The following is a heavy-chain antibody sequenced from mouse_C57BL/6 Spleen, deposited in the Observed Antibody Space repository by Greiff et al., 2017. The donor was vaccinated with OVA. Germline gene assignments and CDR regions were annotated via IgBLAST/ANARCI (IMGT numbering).Heavy chain of an antibody. CDR2: IYPGDGDT. CDR3: LYYDYEGFAY. D-gene: IGHD2-4*01. CDR1: GYAFSSYW. V-gene: IGHV1-80*01. J-gene: IGHJ3*01. Sequence: VQLQQSGAELVKPGASVKISCKASGYAFSSYWMNWVKQRPGKGLEWIGQIYPGDGDTNYNGKFKGKSTLTVDKSSSTAYMQLSSLTSEDSAVYYCLYYDYEGFAYWGQGTLVTVSA.